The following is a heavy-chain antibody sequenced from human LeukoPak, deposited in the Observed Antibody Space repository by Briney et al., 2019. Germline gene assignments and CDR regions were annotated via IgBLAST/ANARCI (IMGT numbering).Heavy chain of an antibody. CDR1: GFTFCSYG. CDR3: ARGYCSGGSCYTYYYGMAV. Sequence: PGRSLRLSCAASGFTFCSYGMHWVRQAPGKGLEWVAVIWYDGSNKYYADSVKGRFTISRDNSKNTLYLQMNSLRAEDTAVYYCARGYCSGGSCYTYYYGMAVSGHRTTVTVSS. J-gene: IGHJ6*02. V-gene: IGHV3-33*01. CDR2: IWYDGSNK. D-gene: IGHD2-15*01.